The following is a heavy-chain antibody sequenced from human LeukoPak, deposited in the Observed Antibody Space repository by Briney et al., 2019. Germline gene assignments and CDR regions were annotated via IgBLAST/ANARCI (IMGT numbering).Heavy chain of an antibody. CDR1: GFAFSTYA. CDR2: IYYSGGKT. CDR3: AKDQGQATGTRGFDY. V-gene: IGHV3-23*01. Sequence: PGGSLRLSCAASGFAFSTYAMSWVRQAPGKGLEWVSTIYYSGGKTYSADSVKGRFTISRDNANNTLYLQMNSLRAEHTAIYYCAKDQGQATGTRGFDYWGQGTLVTVSS. J-gene: IGHJ4*02. D-gene: IGHD4-11*01.